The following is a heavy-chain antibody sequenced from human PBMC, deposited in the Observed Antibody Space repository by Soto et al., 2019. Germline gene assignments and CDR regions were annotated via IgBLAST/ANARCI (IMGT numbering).Heavy chain of an antibody. V-gene: IGHV1-69*01. J-gene: IGHJ6*02. Sequence: QVQLVQSGAEVKKPGSSAKVSCKASGGTFSSYAISWVRQAPGQGLEWMGGIIPIFGTANYAQKFQGRVTITADESTSTAYMELSSLRSEDTAVYYCARDGYSYGPYGMDVWGQGTTVTVSS. D-gene: IGHD5-18*01. CDR1: GGTFSSYA. CDR2: IIPIFGTA. CDR3: ARDGYSYGPYGMDV.